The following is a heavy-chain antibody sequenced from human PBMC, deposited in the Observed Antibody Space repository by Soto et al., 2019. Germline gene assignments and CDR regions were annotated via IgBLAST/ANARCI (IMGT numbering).Heavy chain of an antibody. J-gene: IGHJ3*02. D-gene: IGHD1-26*01. Sequence: SVKVSCKASGGTFSSYAISWVRQAPGQGLEWVGGIIPIFGTANYAQKFQGRVTITADASTFTVYMELSSLKSEDTAVYYCARAQVSGTIEIGFDIWGQGTLVTVSS. CDR3: ARAQVSGTIEIGFDI. V-gene: IGHV1-69*13. CDR2: IIPIFGTA. CDR1: GGTFSSYA.